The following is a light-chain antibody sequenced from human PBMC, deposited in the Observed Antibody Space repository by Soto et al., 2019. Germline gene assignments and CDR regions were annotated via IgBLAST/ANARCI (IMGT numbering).Light chain of an antibody. CDR1: QSVSSTY. V-gene: IGKV3-20*01. J-gene: IGKJ3*01. CDR3: PQFGYALT. CDR2: GAT. Sequence: EIVLTQSPGTLSLSPGERATLSCRASQSVSSTYLVWYQQKPGQAPRLLIYGATSRASGIPDRFSGSGSGTDFTLTISRLEPEDVAVYYCPQFGYALTFGPGTKVDIK.